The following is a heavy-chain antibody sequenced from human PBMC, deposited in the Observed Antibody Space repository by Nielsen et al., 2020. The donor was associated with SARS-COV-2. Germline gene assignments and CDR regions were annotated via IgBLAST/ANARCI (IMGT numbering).Heavy chain of an antibody. D-gene: IGHD5-18*01. CDR1: GYTFTSYY. J-gene: IGHJ4*02. Sequence: ASVKVSCKASGYTFTSYYMHWVRQAPGQGLEWMGIISPSGGSTSYAQKFQGRVTMTRDTSTSTVYMELSSLRSEDTAVYYCARGAGIQPWLEAFSSSALAPLYFDYWGQGTLVTVSS. CDR3: ARGAGIQPWLEAFSSSALAPLYFDY. CDR2: ISPSGGST. V-gene: IGHV1-46*01.